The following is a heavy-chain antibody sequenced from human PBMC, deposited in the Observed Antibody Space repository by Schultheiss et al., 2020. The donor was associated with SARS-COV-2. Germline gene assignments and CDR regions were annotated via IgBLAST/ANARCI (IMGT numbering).Heavy chain of an antibody. V-gene: IGHV4-34*01. CDR1: GGSFSGYY. CDR3: ARRRYSSSWPYHYYGMDV. CDR2: INHSGST. D-gene: IGHD6-13*01. Sequence: SETLSLTCAVYGGSFSGYYWSWIRQPPGKGLEWIGEINHSGSTNYNPSLKSRVTISVDKSKNQFSLKLSSVTAADTAVYYCARRRYSSSWPYHYYGMDVWGQGTTVTVSS. J-gene: IGHJ6*02.